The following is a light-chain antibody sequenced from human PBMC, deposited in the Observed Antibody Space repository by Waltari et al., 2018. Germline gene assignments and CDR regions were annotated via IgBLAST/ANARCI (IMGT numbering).Light chain of an antibody. CDR2: SAS. CDR1: QSVGND. J-gene: IGKJ3*01. V-gene: IGKV3-15*01. CDR3: QHYHDWPPGA. Sequence: EVVMTQSPATLSVSPGERVTLSCRASQSVGNDLAWYQQRPGQAPRLLIYSASTRAIGIPARFSGSGSVTEFTLTISGRESDDFAVYYCQHYHDWPPGAFGPGTKVD.